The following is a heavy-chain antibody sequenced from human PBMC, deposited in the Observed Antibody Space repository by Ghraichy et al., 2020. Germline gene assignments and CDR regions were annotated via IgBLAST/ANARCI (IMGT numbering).Heavy chain of an antibody. V-gene: IGHV3-66*01. CDR2: IYRDDST. D-gene: IGHD3-10*01. Sequence: GGSLRLSCAASGFSVSSNYMSWVRQPPGKGLEWVSVIYRDDSTRYADSVKGRFTISRDNFENTLFLQMNNVRAEDTAVYYCARDPEFGDHVGFFQNWGQGTLVTVSA. J-gene: IGHJ1*01. CDR1: GFSVSSNY. CDR3: ARDPEFGDHVGFFQN.